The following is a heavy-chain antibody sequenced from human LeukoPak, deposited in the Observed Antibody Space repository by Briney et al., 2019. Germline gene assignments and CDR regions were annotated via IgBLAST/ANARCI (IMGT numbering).Heavy chain of an antibody. CDR1: GYTFIGYF. D-gene: IGHD2-2*01. CDR2: INPNSGGT. CDR3: ARDHXDXSSASCYD. V-gene: IGHV1-2*06. Sequence: ASVKVSCKASGYTFIGYFMNWVRQAPGQGLEWMGRINPNSGGTNYAQKFQGRVTMTRDTSISTAYMELSRLRSDDTAVYYCARDHXDXSSASCYDWGQGTLVTVSS. J-gene: IGHJ4*02.